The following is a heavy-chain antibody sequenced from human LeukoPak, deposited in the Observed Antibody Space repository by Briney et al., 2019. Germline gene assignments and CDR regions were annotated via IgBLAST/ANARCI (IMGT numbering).Heavy chain of an antibody. CDR1: GFTFSSYR. V-gene: IGHV3-7*01. D-gene: IGHD3-22*01. Sequence: GGSLRLSCAASGFTFSSYRMTWVRQAPGKGLEWVANIKQDGSAKYYVDSLRGRFSISRDNVKNSLFLQMNSLSAEDTAVYYCARCPYDSSGYYSVPSHLDYWGQGTLVTVSS. CDR3: ARCPYDSSGYYSVPSHLDY. J-gene: IGHJ4*02. CDR2: IKQDGSAK.